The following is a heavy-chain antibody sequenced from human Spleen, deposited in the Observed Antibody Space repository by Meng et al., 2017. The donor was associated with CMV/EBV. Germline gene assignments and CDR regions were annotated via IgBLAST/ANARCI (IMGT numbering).Heavy chain of an antibody. CDR1: GFTFSSYW. J-gene: IGHJ4*02. CDR3: ARDPRRGQSGVAVAGTFDY. V-gene: IGHV3-7*01. D-gene: IGHD6-19*01. Sequence: GGSLRLSCAASGFTFSSYWMSWVRQAPGKGLEWVANIKQDGSEKYYVDSVKGRFTISRDNAKNSLYLQMNSLRSDDTAVYYCARDPRRGQSGVAVAGTFDYWGQGTRVTVSS. CDR2: IKQDGSEK.